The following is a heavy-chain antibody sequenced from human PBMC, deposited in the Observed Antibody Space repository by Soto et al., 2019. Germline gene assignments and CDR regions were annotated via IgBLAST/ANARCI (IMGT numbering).Heavy chain of an antibody. V-gene: IGHV1-69*19. Sequence: QVQLVQSGAEMKKPGSSVKVSCQSSGGTFNTYAMNWVRQAPGQGPEWMGDISPMFGAANYAPKFQGRVTITADESTGTSYMPLSSLTSEDTALYFCAREGQVHTPAFVYWGQGTLVTVSS. CDR1: GGTFNTYA. J-gene: IGHJ4*02. CDR2: ISPMFGAA. D-gene: IGHD3-10*01. CDR3: AREGQVHTPAFVY.